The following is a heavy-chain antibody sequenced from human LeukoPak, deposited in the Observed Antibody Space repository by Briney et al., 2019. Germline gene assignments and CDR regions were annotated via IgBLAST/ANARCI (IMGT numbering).Heavy chain of an antibody. CDR3: SREAWDRLDY. J-gene: IGHJ4*02. CDR2: IRSKAGGGTT. CDR1: GFTFGDSA. Sequence: QPGRSLRLSCTTSGFTFGDSAMSWVRQAPGKGLEWVGFIRSKAGGGTTEYAASVKGRFSISRDDSKSLVYLQMNSLGTEDTAVYFCSREAWDRLDYWGQGTLVTVSS. V-gene: IGHV3-49*04. D-gene: IGHD1-26*01.